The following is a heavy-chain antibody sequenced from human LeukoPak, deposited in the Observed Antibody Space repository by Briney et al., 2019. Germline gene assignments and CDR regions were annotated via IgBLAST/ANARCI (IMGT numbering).Heavy chain of an antibody. Sequence: PSETLSLTCTVSGGSISSYYWSWIRQPPGKGLEWIGYIYYSGSTNYNPSLKSRVTVSVDTSKNQFSLKLSSVTAADTAVYYCARGTPFLRDAFDIWGQGTMVTVSS. CDR1: GGSISSYY. J-gene: IGHJ3*02. D-gene: IGHD1-14*01. CDR2: IYYSGST. CDR3: ARGTPFLRDAFDI. V-gene: IGHV4-59*01.